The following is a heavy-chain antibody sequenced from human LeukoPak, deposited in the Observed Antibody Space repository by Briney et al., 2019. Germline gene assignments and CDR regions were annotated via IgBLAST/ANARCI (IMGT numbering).Heavy chain of an antibody. CDR3: ARDRVYGQLVDY. CDR1: GYTFTNFG. J-gene: IGHJ4*02. CDR2: ITPYNGNT. Sequence: ASVKVSCKASGYTFTNFGISWVRQAPGQGLEWMGWITPYNGNTNYAQKLQGRVTMTTDTSTSTAYMELRSLRSDDTAVYYCARDRVYGQLVDYWGQGTLVTVSS. D-gene: IGHD6-6*01. V-gene: IGHV1-18*01.